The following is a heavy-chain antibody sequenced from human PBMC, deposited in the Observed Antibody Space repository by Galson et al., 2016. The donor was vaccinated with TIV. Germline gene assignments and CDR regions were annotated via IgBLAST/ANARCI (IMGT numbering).Heavy chain of an antibody. D-gene: IGHD3-22*01. CDR2: IYYTGST. Sequence: SETLSPTCTVSGGSISSDIYYWAWIRQPPGKGLEWIATIYYTGSTYYNPSLRSRVSISMDTPKNQFSLKLTSVTAADTAVYYCARRTHYDSSGYSDAFDVWGQGTMVPVSS. CDR3: ARRTHYDSSGYSDAFDV. J-gene: IGHJ3*01. V-gene: IGHV4-39*01. CDR1: GGSISSDIYY.